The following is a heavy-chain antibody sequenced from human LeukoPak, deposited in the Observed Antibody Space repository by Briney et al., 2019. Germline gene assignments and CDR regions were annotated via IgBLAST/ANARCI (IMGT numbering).Heavy chain of an antibody. J-gene: IGHJ3*02. CDR1: GYTFTGYY. Sequence: ASVKVSCKASGYTFTGYYMHWVRQAPGQGLEWMGWINPNSGGTNYAQKFQGRVTMTRDTSISTAYMELSRLRSDDTAVYYCARDWSGYPPDAFDIWGQGTMVTVSS. CDR2: INPNSGGT. V-gene: IGHV1-2*02. D-gene: IGHD3-3*01. CDR3: ARDWSGYPPDAFDI.